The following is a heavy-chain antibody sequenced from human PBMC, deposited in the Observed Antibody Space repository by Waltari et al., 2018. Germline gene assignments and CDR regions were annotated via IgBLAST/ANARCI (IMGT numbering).Heavy chain of an antibody. V-gene: IGHV3-74*01. CDR3: TIYLTVYSDY. CDR2: INPDGSTT. J-gene: IGHJ4*02. CDR1: GFPFRHYW. Sequence: VQLVESGGALLEPGGCRRLSCAASGFPFRHYWTHWVRQPPVKGLVWFSRINPDGSTTNDSDAVEGRFTISRDNAKNPLYMQMNSLRAEDTALYCFTIYLTVYSDYLGQGPLVTVSS. D-gene: IGHD2-15*01.